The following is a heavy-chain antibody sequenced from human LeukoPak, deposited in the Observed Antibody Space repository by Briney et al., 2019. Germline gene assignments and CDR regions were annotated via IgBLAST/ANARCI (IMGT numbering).Heavy chain of an antibody. J-gene: IGHJ6*03. V-gene: IGHV3-48*01. CDR3: ARQDIVVVPAAANYYYYYYMDV. Sequence: GGSLRLSCAASGFTFSSYSMNWVRQAPGKGLEWVSYISSSSSTIYYADSVKGRFTISRDNAKNSLYLQMNSLRAEDTAVYYCARQDIVVVPAAANYYYYYYMDVWGKGTTVTVSS. CDR2: ISSSSSTI. D-gene: IGHD2-2*01. CDR1: GFTFSSYS.